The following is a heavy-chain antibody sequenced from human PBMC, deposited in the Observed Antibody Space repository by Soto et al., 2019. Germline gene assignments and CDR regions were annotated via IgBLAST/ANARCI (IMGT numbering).Heavy chain of an antibody. J-gene: IGHJ6*02. CDR3: AANRSYNYYYGMDV. CDR2: ISGSGGST. CDR1: GFTFSSYA. Sequence: EVQLLESGGGLVQPGGSLRLSCAASGFTFSSYAMSWVRQAPGKGLEWVSAISGSGGSTYYADSVKGRFTISRDNSKNTLYLQMNSLRDEDTAVYYCAANRSYNYYYGMDVWGQGTTVTVSS. V-gene: IGHV3-23*01. D-gene: IGHD3-10*01.